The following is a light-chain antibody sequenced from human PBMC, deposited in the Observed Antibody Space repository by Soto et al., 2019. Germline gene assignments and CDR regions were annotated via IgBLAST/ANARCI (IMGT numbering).Light chain of an antibody. J-gene: IGKJ5*01. CDR1: ETISTF. Sequence: DIQMTQSPSSLSASVGDRVTMTCRASETISTFLNWYQHKPGKAPKLLIYAASRLQDGVPSRFSGSGSGTDFTLTINGLQPEDFASYYCQQSYSTSPITFGQGTRLEI. CDR3: QQSYSTSPIT. V-gene: IGKV1-39*01. CDR2: AAS.